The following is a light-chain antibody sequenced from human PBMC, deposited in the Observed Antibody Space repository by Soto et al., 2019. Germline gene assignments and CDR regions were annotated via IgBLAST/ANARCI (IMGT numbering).Light chain of an antibody. V-gene: IGKV3-20*01. CDR3: QQYGSSVLT. CDR2: DAS. CDR1: QSVSNSY. Sequence: EIVLTQSPGTVSLSPGERATLSCRASQSVSNSYLAWYQQKPGQAPRLLIYDASSRATGIPDRFSGSGSGTDFTLTMSRLEPEDFAVYYCQQYGSSVLTFGGGTKVEIK. J-gene: IGKJ4*01.